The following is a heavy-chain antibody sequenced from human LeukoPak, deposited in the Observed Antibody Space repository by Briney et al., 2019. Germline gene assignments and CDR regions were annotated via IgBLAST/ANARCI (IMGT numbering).Heavy chain of an antibody. CDR2: ISGGGGSA. V-gene: IGHV3-23*01. J-gene: IGHJ6*03. Sequence: TGGSLRLSCTASRFTFSSYVMNWVRQAPGKGLEWVSGISGGGGSAYYADSVKGRFTISRDNSNNTLYLQMNSLRADDTAVYYCAKVPYYDFWSGYYNEGYYYMDVWGKGTTVTVS. D-gene: IGHD3-3*01. CDR3: AKVPYYDFWSGYYNEGYYYMDV. CDR1: RFTFSSYV.